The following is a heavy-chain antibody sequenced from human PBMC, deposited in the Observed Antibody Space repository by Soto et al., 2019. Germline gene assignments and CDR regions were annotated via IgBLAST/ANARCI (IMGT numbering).Heavy chain of an antibody. J-gene: IGHJ4*01. CDR3: LIAVAGSFAPDC. V-gene: IGHV3-21*01. D-gene: IGHD6-19*01. Sequence: GGSLRLSCAASGFTFSTYSMNWVRQAPGKGLEWVSYISSSSTYIYYADSVKGRFTISRDNAKNSLYLQMNSLRAEDTAVYYCLIAVAGSFAPDCWGHGTLVTVSS. CDR2: ISSSSTYI. CDR1: GFTFSTYS.